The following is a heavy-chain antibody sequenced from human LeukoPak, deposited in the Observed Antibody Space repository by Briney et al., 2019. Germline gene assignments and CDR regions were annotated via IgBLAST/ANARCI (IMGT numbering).Heavy chain of an antibody. CDR2: ISAYNGNT. V-gene: IGHV1-18*01. CDR1: GYTFTSYA. CDR3: ARGETRDPRSGYVGYYYGMDV. Sequence: ASVKVSCKTSGYTFTSYAISWVRQAPGQGLEWMGWISAYNGNTDYAQKFQGRVTMTTDTSTSTAYMELSSLRSEDTAVYYCARGETRDPRSGYVGYYYGMDVWGQGTMVTVSS. D-gene: IGHD5-12*01. J-gene: IGHJ6*02.